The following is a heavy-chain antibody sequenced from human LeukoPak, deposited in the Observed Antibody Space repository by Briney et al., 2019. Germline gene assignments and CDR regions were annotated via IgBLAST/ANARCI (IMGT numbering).Heavy chain of an antibody. J-gene: IGHJ4*02. Sequence: ASVKVSCKASGYTFTSYGISWVRQAPGQGLEWMGWISAYNGNTNYAQKLQGRVTMTTDTSTSTAYMELRSLRSDDTAVYFCARASVLPGYYHYWGQGTLVTVSS. CDR2: ISAYNGNT. CDR1: GYTFTSYG. CDR3: ARASVLPGYYHY. D-gene: IGHD3-9*01. V-gene: IGHV1-18*01.